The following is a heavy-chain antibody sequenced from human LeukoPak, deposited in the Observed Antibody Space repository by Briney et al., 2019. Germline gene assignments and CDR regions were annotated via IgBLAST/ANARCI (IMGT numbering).Heavy chain of an antibody. CDR3: AKVRSGGLDAFDI. CDR2: ISYDGSNK. CDR1: GFTFSSYA. Sequence: GRSLRLSCAASGFTFSSYAMHWVRQAPGKGLEWVAVISYDGSNKYYADSVKGRFTISRDNSKNTLYLQMNSLRAEDTAVYYCAKVRSGGLDAFDIWGQGTMVTVSS. J-gene: IGHJ3*02. D-gene: IGHD1-26*01. V-gene: IGHV3-30-3*01.